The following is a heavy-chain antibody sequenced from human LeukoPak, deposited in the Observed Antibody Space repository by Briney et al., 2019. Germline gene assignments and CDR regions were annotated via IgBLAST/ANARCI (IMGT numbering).Heavy chain of an antibody. V-gene: IGHV3-74*01. CDR1: GFDFSSNW. D-gene: IGHD3-3*01. CDR3: ARVDFWSGYPFDY. J-gene: IGHJ4*02. CDR2: IKGDGIST. Sequence: HTGGSLRLSCAASGFDFSSNWMHWVRHAPGQGLVWVSRIKGDGISTNYADSVKGRFTISRDIAKNTLYLQMNSLRAEDTGVYYCARVDFWSGYPFDYWGQGTLVTVSS.